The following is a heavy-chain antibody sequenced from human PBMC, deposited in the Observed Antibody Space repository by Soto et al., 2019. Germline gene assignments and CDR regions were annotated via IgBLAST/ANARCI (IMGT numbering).Heavy chain of an antibody. CDR1: GGSISSGDYY. V-gene: IGHV4-30-4*01. CDR3: PRQYYYDSTSFDY. J-gene: IGHJ4*02. D-gene: IGHD3-22*01. Sequence: PSETLSLTCTVSGGSISSGDYYWSWIRQPPGKGLEWIGYIYYSGSTYYNPSLKSRVTISVDTSKNQFSLKLSSVTAADTAVYYCPRQYYYDSTSFDYWGQRTLVTVSS. CDR2: IYYSGST.